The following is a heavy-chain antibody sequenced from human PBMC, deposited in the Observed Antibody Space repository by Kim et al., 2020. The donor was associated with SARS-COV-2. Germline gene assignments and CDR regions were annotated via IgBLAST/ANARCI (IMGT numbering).Heavy chain of an antibody. D-gene: IGHD2-2*01. CDR2: IDQYEST. CDR3: ARYVVQESGAIWSALDV. CDR1: GGSFSDYY. Sequence: SETLSLTCAVYGGSFSDYYWLWVRRSPGKGQGWIGEIDQYESTKSNPSLESRVTITVDTSKNQFSLKLFSVTAADTALYYCARYVVQESGAIWSALDVWGQGTMVT. V-gene: IGHV4-34*01. J-gene: IGHJ3*01.